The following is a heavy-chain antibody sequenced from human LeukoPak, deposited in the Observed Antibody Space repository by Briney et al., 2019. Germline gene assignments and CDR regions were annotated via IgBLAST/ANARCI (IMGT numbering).Heavy chain of an antibody. CDR1: GGSVSSSYYY. Sequence: SETLSLTCTVSGGSVSSSYYYWNWIRQPPGKGLEWIGYVFNGGSVNYNPSLQSRVTISVDTSKNQFSLKLSSVTAADTAVYYCARHWPFLQAYYYYGMDVWGQGTTVTVSS. CDR3: ARHWPFLQAYYYYGMDV. J-gene: IGHJ6*02. D-gene: IGHD4-11*01. V-gene: IGHV4-61*01. CDR2: VFNGGSV.